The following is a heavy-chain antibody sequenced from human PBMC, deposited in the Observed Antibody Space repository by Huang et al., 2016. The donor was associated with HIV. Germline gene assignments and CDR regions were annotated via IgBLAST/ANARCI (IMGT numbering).Heavy chain of an antibody. V-gene: IGHV3-7*01. CDR2: IKQDESEK. CDR1: KFRFGAYG. D-gene: IGHD1-7*01. CDR3: ATKTAAMDI. Sequence: VESGGRLVQPGGSIRLSCVGSKFRFGAYGMSWVRQAPGKGVEMVANIKQDESEKYYVDSVKGRFNISRDNAKKVFFLEMNNVRVEDTATYYCATKTAAMDIWGQGTTVTVS. J-gene: IGHJ6*02.